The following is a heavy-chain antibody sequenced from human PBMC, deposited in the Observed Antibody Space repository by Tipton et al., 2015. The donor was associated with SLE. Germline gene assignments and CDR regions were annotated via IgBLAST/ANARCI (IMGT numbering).Heavy chain of an antibody. D-gene: IGHD3-10*01. J-gene: IGHJ6*03. CDR3: ARDRRPTGPRVYYYYYDMDV. CDR1: GGSISSYY. CDR2: IYYSGST. Sequence: TLSLTCTVSGGSISSYYWSWIRQPPGKGLEWIGYIYYSGSTNYNPSLKSRVTISVDTSKNQFSLKLSSVTAADTAVYYYARDRRPTGPRVYYYYYDMDVWGKGTTVTVSS. V-gene: IGHV4-59*01.